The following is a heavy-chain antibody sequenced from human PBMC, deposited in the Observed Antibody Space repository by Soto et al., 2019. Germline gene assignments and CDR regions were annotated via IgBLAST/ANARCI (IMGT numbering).Heavy chain of an antibody. Sequence: ASVKVSCKASGYTFTNYAIHWVCQAPGQRLEWMGWINAGNGNTKYSQKFQGRVTITRDTSASTAYMELSSLRSEDTAVYYCARVGAAAGPYYFDYWGQGTLVTVSS. CDR2: INAGNGNT. J-gene: IGHJ4*02. CDR1: GYTFTNYA. V-gene: IGHV1-3*01. D-gene: IGHD6-13*01. CDR3: ARVGAAAGPYYFDY.